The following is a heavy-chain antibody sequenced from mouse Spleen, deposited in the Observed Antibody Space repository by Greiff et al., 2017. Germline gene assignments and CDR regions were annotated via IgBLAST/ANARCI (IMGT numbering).Heavy chain of an antibody. V-gene: IGHV1-59*01. J-gene: IGHJ3*01. Sequence: VQLQQPGAELVRPGTSVKLSCKASGYTFTSYWMHWVKQRPGQGLEWIGVIDPADSYTNYNQKFKGKGTLTVDTSSSTAYMQLSRHTSEESRVYCCEKRGPPGWFAYWGQGTLVTVSA. CDR1: GYTFTSYW. CDR2: IDPADSYT. CDR3: EKRGPPGWFAY.